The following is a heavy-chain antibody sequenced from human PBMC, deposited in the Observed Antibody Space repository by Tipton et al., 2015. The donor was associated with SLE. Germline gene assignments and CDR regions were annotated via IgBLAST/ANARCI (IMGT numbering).Heavy chain of an antibody. D-gene: IGHD2-2*02. Sequence: TLSLTCTVSGDSISSDGYFWTWIRQPPGKGLEWIGYIYYSGSTYYNPSLQSRLTMSVDTSRNHFSLKLYSVTAADTAVYYCAREDSSSWFYTRFDPWGQGTLVTVSS. J-gene: IGHJ5*02. CDR3: AREDSSSWFYTRFDP. V-gene: IGHV4-31*03. CDR1: GDSISSDGYF. CDR2: IYYSGST.